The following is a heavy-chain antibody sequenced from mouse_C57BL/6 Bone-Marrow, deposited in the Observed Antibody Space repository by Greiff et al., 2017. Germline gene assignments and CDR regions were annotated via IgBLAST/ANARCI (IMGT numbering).Heavy chain of an antibody. CDR1: GFTFSDFY. V-gene: IGHV7-1*01. CDR2: SRNKANDYTT. J-gene: IGHJ3*01. CDR3: ARDRGDYAWFAY. Sequence: EVKLMESGGGLVQSGRSLRLSCATSGFTFSDFYMEWVRQAPGKGLEWIAASRNKANDYTTEYSASVKGRFIVSRDTSQSILYLQMNALRAEDTAIYYCARDRGDYAWFAYWGQGTLVTVSA. D-gene: IGHD2-4*01.